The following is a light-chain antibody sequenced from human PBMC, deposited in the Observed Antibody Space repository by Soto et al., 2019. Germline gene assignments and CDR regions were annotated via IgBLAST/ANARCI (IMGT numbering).Light chain of an antibody. CDR3: QVWDSGVDHII. V-gene: IGLV3-21*04. CDR2: YDG. Sequence: SYELTQPPSVSVAPGKTARITWAGNNIGRKRVHRYQQWPGQAPMVVIYYDGDRPSGIPERFSGSNSGTAATLTISGVEAGDEADYYCQVWDSGVDHIIVGGGTKLTVL. CDR1: NIGRKR. J-gene: IGLJ2*01.